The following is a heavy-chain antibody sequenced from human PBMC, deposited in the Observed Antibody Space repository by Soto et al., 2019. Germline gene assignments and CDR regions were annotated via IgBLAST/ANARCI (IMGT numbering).Heavy chain of an antibody. CDR3: AKDQSSGWYFDY. CDR1: GFTFSTYA. Sequence: GGSLRLSCSASGFTFSTYAMHWVRQAPGKGLEYVSSISNNGGSAYHADSVKDRFTISRDNSRNTLYLQMSSLRAEDTAVYYCAKDQSSGWYFDYWGQGTLVTVSS. D-gene: IGHD6-19*01. J-gene: IGHJ4*02. CDR2: ISNNGGSA. V-gene: IGHV3-64D*06.